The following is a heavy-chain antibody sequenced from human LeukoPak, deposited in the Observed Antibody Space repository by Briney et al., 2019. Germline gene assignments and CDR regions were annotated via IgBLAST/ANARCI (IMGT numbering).Heavy chain of an antibody. CDR3: ARAEAGYCSSTSCHARNRWFDP. Sequence: ASVKVSCKASGYTFTSYGISWVRQAPGQGLEWMGWISAYNGNTNYAQKLQGRVTMTTDTSTSTAYMELRSLRSDDTAVYYCARAEAGYCSSTSCHARNRWFDPWGQGTLVTVSS. CDR2: ISAYNGNT. V-gene: IGHV1-18*01. J-gene: IGHJ5*02. D-gene: IGHD2-2*01. CDR1: GYTFTSYG.